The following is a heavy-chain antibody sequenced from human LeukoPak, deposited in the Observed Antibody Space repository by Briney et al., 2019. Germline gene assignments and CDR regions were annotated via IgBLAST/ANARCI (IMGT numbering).Heavy chain of an antibody. D-gene: IGHD2-15*01. Sequence: PSQTLSLTCTVSGGSISSGSYYWSWIRQPAGKGLEWIGRIYTSGSTNYNPSLKSRVTISVDTSKNQFSLKLSSVTAADTAVYYCARDLRETGYCSGGSCRYYYYYYMDVWGRGTTVTISS. J-gene: IGHJ6*03. CDR1: GGSISSGSYY. CDR3: ARDLRETGYCSGGSCRYYYYYYMDV. V-gene: IGHV4-61*02. CDR2: IYTSGST.